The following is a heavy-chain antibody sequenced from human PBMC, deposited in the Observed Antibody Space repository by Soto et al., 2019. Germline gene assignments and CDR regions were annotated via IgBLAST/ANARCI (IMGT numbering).Heavy chain of an antibody. J-gene: IGHJ4*02. Sequence: EVQLVESGGGLVQPGGSLRLSCAASGFTFSSYSMNWVRQAPGKGLEWVSYISSSSSTIYYADSVKGRFTISRDNAKNSLYLQMNSLSAEDTAVYYCAIATEVPAWGGYSIGWPDYWGQGTLVTVSS. D-gene: IGHD6-19*01. CDR2: ISSSSSTI. CDR3: AIATEVPAWGGYSIGWPDY. CDR1: GFTFSSYS. V-gene: IGHV3-48*01.